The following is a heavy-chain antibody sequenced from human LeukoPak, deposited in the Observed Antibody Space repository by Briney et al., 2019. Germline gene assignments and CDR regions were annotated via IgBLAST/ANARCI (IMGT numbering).Heavy chain of an antibody. D-gene: IGHD2-15*01. CDR2: IIPIFGTA. Sequence: SVKVSCKASGYTFTSYDINWVRQATGQGLEWMGRIIPIFGTANYAQKFQGRVTITTDESTSTAYMELSSLRSEDTAVYYCASGPDCSGGSCYSRSYYYMDVWGKGTTVTVSS. V-gene: IGHV1-69*05. CDR1: GYTFTSYD. CDR3: ASGPDCSGGSCYSRSYYYMDV. J-gene: IGHJ6*03.